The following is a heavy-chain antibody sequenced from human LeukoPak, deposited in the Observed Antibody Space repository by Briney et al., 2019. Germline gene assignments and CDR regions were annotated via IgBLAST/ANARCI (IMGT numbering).Heavy chain of an antibody. CDR2: INHSGST. CDR3: ASDPRSGAFDI. V-gene: IGHV4-34*01. CDR1: GGSFCGYY. J-gene: IGHJ3*02. Sequence: SETLSLTCAVYGGSFCGYYWSWIRQPPGKGLEWIGEINHSGSTNYNPSLKSRVTISVDTSKNQFSLKLSSVTAADTAVYYCASDPRSGAFDIWGQGTMVTVSS. D-gene: IGHD3-3*01.